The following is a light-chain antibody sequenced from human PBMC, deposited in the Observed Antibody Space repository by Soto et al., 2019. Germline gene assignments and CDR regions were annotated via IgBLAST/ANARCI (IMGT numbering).Light chain of an antibody. Sequence: EIVLTQSQGTLSVSPGERVTLSCRASQSVITNIAWYQQKPGQAPRLLMYGASTRATGIPARFSGSGSGTQFTLTISSLQSEDVAVYYCQHYNNWPPYTFGQATKLEIK. CDR3: QHYNNWPPYT. CDR2: GAS. V-gene: IGKV3D-15*01. CDR1: QSVITN. J-gene: IGKJ2*01.